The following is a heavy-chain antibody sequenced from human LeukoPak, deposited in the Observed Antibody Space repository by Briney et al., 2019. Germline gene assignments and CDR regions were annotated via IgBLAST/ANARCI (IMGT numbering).Heavy chain of an antibody. CDR2: FYYTGTT. CDR3: GGNNFYYISY. Sequence: SETLSLTCTVSGGSISSGTYYWRWIRQPPGKGLEWIGSFYYTGTTYYNPSLKSRVTISVETSKNQFSLKLTSVTAADTAVYFCGGNNFYYISYWGQGSLVTVSS. V-gene: IGHV4-39*01. CDR1: GGSISSGTYY. J-gene: IGHJ4*02. D-gene: IGHD5-24*01.